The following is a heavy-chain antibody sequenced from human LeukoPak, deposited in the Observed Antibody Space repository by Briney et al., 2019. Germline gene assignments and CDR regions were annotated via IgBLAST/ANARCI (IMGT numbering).Heavy chain of an antibody. V-gene: IGHV5-51*01. J-gene: IGHJ6*02. D-gene: IGHD3-22*01. CDR1: GYSFTSYW. CDR3: ARTSDSSAWGWDYYYYGMDV. Sequence: HGESLKISCKGSGYSFTSYWIGWVRQMPGKGLEWMGIIYPGDSDTRYSPSFQGQVTISADKSISTAYLQWSSLKASDTAMYYCARTSDSSAWGWDYYYYGMDVWGQGTTVTVSS. CDR2: IYPGDSDT.